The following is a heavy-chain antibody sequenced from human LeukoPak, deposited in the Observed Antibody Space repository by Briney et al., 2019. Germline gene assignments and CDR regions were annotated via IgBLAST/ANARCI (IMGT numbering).Heavy chain of an antibody. V-gene: IGHV1-2*02. CDR3: ASSGGLGWGADFDY. D-gene: IGHD7-27*01. CDR2: INPNSGGT. J-gene: IGHJ4*02. CDR1: GYTFTGYY. Sequence: ASVKVSCKASGYTFTGYYVHWVRQAPGQGLEWMGWINPNSGGTNYAQKFQGRVTMTRDTSISTAYMELSRLRSDDTAVYYCASSGGLGWGADFDYWGQGTLVTVSS.